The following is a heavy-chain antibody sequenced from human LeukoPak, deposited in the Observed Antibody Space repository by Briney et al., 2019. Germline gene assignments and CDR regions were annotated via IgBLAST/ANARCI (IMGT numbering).Heavy chain of an antibody. CDR1: GYTFTSYG. Sequence: ASVKVSFKASGYTFTSYGISWVRQAPGQGLEWMGWISAYNGNTNYAQKLQGRVTMTTDTSTSTAYMELRSLRSDDTAVYYCARDSDLGCSSTSCYDSYYYYGMDVWGKGTTVTVSS. D-gene: IGHD2-2*01. CDR2: ISAYNGNT. J-gene: IGHJ6*04. CDR3: ARDSDLGCSSTSCYDSYYYYGMDV. V-gene: IGHV1-18*04.